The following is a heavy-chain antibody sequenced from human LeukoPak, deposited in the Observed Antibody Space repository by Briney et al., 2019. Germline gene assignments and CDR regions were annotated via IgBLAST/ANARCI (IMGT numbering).Heavy chain of an antibody. Sequence: SQTLSLTCTVSGGSISSGGYYWSWIRQPPGKGLEWIGYIYHSGSTYYNPSLKSRVTISVDRSKNQFSLKLSPVTAADTAVYYCASGSWYYFDYWGQGTLVTVSS. CDR1: GGSISSGGYY. D-gene: IGHD6-13*01. V-gene: IGHV4-30-2*01. CDR3: ASGSWYYFDY. J-gene: IGHJ4*02. CDR2: IYHSGST.